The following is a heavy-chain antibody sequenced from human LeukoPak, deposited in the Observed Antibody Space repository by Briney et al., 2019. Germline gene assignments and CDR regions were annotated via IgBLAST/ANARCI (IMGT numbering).Heavy chain of an antibody. CDR1: GFILSSYW. V-gene: IGHV3-21*01. CDR3: ARDPFRSPDY. CDR2: ISSSSSYI. J-gene: IGHJ4*02. Sequence: GGSLRLSCAASGFILSSYWLHWVRQAPGKGLEWVSSISSSSSYIYYADSVRGRFTISRDNAKNSLYLQMNSLRAEDTAVYYCARDPFRSPDYWGQGTLVTVSS.